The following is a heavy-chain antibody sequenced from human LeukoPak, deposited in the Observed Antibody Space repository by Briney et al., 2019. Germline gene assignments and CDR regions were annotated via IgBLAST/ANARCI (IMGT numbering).Heavy chain of an antibody. CDR1: GFTFSNYE. J-gene: IGHJ3*02. CDR2: IDSSGTTI. CDR3: AREFGGYGGDPFDI. D-gene: IGHD3-22*01. Sequence: QPGGSLRLSCAASGFTFSNYEMNWVRQAPGKGLEWVSYIDSSGTTIYYADSVKGRFTMSRDNAKNSLYLQMNSPRAEDTAVYFCAREFGGYGGDPFDIWGQGTMVTVSS. V-gene: IGHV3-48*03.